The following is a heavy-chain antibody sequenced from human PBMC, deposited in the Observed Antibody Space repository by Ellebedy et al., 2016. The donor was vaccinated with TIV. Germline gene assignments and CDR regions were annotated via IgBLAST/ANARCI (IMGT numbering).Heavy chain of an antibody. V-gene: IGHV3-23*01. J-gene: IGHJ4*02. CDR2: ISNTGCRT. CDR1: GFTFSGYG. CDR3: AKGRGGGSDSSAPRYYFDY. Sequence: PGGSLRLSCVASGFTFSGYGLSWVRQAPGKGLEWVSTISNTGCRTFYADSVEGRFIISRDNSKKTLYLQMNSLNAEETAVYYCAKGRGGGSDSSAPRYYFDYWGLGTLVTVSS. D-gene: IGHD3-22*01.